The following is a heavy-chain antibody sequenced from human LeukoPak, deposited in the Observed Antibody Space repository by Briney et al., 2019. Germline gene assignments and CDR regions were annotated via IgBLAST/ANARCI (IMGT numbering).Heavy chain of an antibody. CDR1: GFTFKNNW. Sequence: GGSLRLSCATSGFTFKNNWMAWVRQAPGKGLEWLANIKEDGSVKNYVDSVKGRFTISRDNAKNSLYLQMNSLRAEDTAVYYCARGADFWSGYYDYWGQGTLVTVSS. CDR3: ARGADFWSGYYDY. D-gene: IGHD3-3*01. CDR2: IKEDGSVK. J-gene: IGHJ4*02. V-gene: IGHV3-7*04.